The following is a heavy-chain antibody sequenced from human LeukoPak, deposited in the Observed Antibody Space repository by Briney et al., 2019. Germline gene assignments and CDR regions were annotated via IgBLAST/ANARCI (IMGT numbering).Heavy chain of an antibody. Sequence: PGGSLRLSCAASGFTFDDYGMSWVRQAPGKGLEWVSGINWNGGSTGYADSVKGRFTISRDNAKNSLYLRMNSLRAEDTALYYCARYYYDSSGYYGAFDYWGQGTLVTVSS. CDR1: GFTFDDYG. J-gene: IGHJ4*02. D-gene: IGHD3-22*01. CDR2: INWNGGST. CDR3: ARYYYDSSGYYGAFDY. V-gene: IGHV3-20*04.